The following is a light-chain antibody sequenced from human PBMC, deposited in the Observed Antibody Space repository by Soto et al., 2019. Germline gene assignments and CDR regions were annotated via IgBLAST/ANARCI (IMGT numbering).Light chain of an antibody. Sequence: DIQMTQSPSTVSASVGDSVTITCRASQSISGWLAWYQQKPGKAPKLLIYDASSLESGVPSRFSGSGSGTEFTLTISSLQPDDFATYYCQQYNSYWTFGQGTKVDIK. CDR2: DAS. CDR3: QQYNSYWT. V-gene: IGKV1-5*01. CDR1: QSISGW. J-gene: IGKJ1*01.